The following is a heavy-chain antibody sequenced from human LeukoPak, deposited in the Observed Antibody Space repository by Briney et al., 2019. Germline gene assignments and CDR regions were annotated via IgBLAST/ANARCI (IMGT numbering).Heavy chain of an antibody. CDR2: IYYSGST. Sequence: SETLSLTCTVSGGSISSSGFYWDWIRQSPGKGLEWIGSIYYSGSTYYNPSLKSRVTISVDTSKNQVSLKLSSVTAADTAVYYCAGCGGDCYPWYFDLWGRGTLVTVSS. D-gene: IGHD2-21*02. J-gene: IGHJ2*01. CDR1: GGSISSSGFY. V-gene: IGHV4-39*07. CDR3: AGCGGDCYPWYFDL.